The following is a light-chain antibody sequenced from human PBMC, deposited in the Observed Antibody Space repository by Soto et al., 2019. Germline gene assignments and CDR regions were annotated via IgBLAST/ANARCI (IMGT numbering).Light chain of an antibody. CDR1: QSINTY. Sequence: DSQMTQSPSSLSSSQRDSLTITCRSRQSINTYLNWYQQKPGKAPNLLIYTASRLESGVPSRLSGSGSGTDFTLTISSLQPEDFETYFCQQSYSSPRTFGQGTKVDIQ. V-gene: IGKV1-39*01. J-gene: IGKJ1*01. CDR3: QQSYSSPRT. CDR2: TAS.